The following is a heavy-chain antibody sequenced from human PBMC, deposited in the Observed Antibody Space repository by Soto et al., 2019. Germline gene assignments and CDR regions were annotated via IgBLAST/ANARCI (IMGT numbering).Heavy chain of an antibody. V-gene: IGHV1-18*04. CDR3: ARVRIVGAREIDF. Sequence: QVHLVQSGGEVKKPGASVKVSCKASGYTFNRHGITWVRQAPGQGVEWMGWISGYNGDINYEQKFQGRVTLSSDTRTSTVYLELKSLRFDDTDVYYCARVRIVGAREIDFWGQGTLVTVSS. CDR2: ISGYNGDI. J-gene: IGHJ4*02. CDR1: GYTFNRHG. D-gene: IGHD1-26*01.